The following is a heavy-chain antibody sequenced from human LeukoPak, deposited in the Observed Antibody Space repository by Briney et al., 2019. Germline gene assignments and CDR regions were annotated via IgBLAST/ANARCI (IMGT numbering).Heavy chain of an antibody. CDR3: ATKQWLAPPPDS. Sequence: ESLKISCAASGFTFSKYWMLWVRQAPGKGLESVSRINTDGTVTTYADSVKGRFTVSRDNADNTMFLQMNSVRDEDTAVYYCATKQWLAPPPDSWGQGTPVTVSS. CDR2: INTDGTVT. D-gene: IGHD6-19*01. J-gene: IGHJ4*02. CDR1: GFTFSKYW. V-gene: IGHV3-74*01.